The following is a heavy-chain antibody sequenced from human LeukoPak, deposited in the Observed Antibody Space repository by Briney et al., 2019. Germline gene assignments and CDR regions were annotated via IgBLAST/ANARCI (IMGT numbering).Heavy chain of an antibody. V-gene: IGHV3-30*18. CDR1: GFTFSSYA. D-gene: IGHD6-6*01. CDR3: AKMGEQLVLSYFDY. Sequence: GGSLRLSCAASGFTFSSYAMHWVRQAPGKGLEWVAVISYDGSNKYYADSVKGRFTISRDNSKNTLYLQMNSLRAEDTAVYYCAKMGEQLVLSYFDYWGQGTLVTVSS. J-gene: IGHJ4*02. CDR2: ISYDGSNK.